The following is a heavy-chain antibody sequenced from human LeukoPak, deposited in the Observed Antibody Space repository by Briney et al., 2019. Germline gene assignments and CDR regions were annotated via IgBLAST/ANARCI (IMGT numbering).Heavy chain of an antibody. V-gene: IGHV4-4*07. J-gene: IGHJ2*01. CDR1: GGSISSYY. CDR2: IYTSGST. Sequence: SETLSLTCTVSGGSISSYYWSWIRQPAGKGLEWIGRIYTSGSTNYNPSLKSRVTMSVDTSKNQFSLKLSSVTAADTAVYYCARDWGGYSGYDLPWYFDLWGRGTLVTVSS. CDR3: ARDWGGYSGYDLPWYFDL. D-gene: IGHD5-12*01.